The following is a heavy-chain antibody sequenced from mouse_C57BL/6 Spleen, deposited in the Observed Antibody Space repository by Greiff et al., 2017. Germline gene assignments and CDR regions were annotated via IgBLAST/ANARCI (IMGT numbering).Heavy chain of an antibody. CDR3: VRVYYDYDEGFAY. D-gene: IGHD2-4*01. Sequence: EVHLVESGGGLVQPKGSLKLSCAASGFSFNTYAMNWVRQAPGKGLEWVARIRSKSNNYATYYADSVKDRFTISRDDSESRLYLQMNNLKTEDTAMYYCVRVYYDYDEGFAYWGQGTLVTVSA. J-gene: IGHJ3*01. CDR2: IRSKSNNYAT. CDR1: GFSFNTYA. V-gene: IGHV10-1*01.